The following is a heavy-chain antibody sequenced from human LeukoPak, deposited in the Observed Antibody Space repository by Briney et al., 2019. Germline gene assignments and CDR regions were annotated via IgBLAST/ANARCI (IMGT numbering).Heavy chain of an antibody. CDR3: ARVTGYMIEDYFDY. CDR1: GGSISSYY. J-gene: IGHJ4*02. D-gene: IGHD3-22*01. V-gene: IGHV4-59*01. CDR2: IYYSGGT. Sequence: PSETLSLTCTVSGGSISSYYWSWIRQPPGKGLEWIGYIYYSGGTNYNSSLRSRVTISVDTSKNQFSLKLRSVTAADTAVYYCARVTGYMIEDYFDYWGQGTLVTVSS.